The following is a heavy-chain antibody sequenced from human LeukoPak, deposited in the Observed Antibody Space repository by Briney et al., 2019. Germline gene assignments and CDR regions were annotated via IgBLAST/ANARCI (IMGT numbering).Heavy chain of an antibody. V-gene: IGHV3-15*01. Sequence: PGGSLRLSCAASGFTFSNAWMSWVRQAPGKGLEWVGRIKSKTNGGTTGYAAPVKGRFTISRDDSKNTLYLQMNSHITEDTAVYYCTTAIRGYVEIDYWGQGNLVTVSS. D-gene: IGHD5-12*01. CDR3: TTAIRGYVEIDY. CDR1: GFTFSNAW. CDR2: IKSKTNGGTT. J-gene: IGHJ4*02.